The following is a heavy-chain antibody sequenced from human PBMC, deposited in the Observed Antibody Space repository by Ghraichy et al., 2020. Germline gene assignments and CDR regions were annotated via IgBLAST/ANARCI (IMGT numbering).Heavy chain of an antibody. J-gene: IGHJ4*02. V-gene: IGHV3-7*01. CDR1: GFTFSTYW. CDR2: INQYGTLT. D-gene: IGHD5-24*01. CDR3: ARGRDGFNDGRLEN. Sequence: GSLRLSCAASGFTFSTYWMTWVRQAPGKGLEWVSNINQYGTLTHYVDSVKGRFTISRDNAKDSLYLQLNSLRVDDTAVDYVARGRDGFNDGRLENWGQGILVTVSS.